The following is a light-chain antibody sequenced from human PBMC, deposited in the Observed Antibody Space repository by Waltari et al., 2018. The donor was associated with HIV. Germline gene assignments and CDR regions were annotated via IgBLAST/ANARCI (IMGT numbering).Light chain of an antibody. Sequence: QSALTQPASVSGSPGQSITISCTGTSSDIGGYNYVSWYQQHPGKAPKLMISDVSHRPSWVSNRFSGAKSGNTASLPISGLQAEDEADYYCSSYTSSSTLGVFGSGTKVTVL. V-gene: IGLV2-14*03. J-gene: IGLJ1*01. CDR2: DVS. CDR3: SSYTSSSTLGV. CDR1: SSDIGGYNY.